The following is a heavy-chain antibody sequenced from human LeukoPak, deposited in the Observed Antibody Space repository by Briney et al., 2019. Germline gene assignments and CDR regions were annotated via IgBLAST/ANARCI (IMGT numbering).Heavy chain of an antibody. D-gene: IGHD5-18*01. V-gene: IGHV1-2*02. Sequence: ASVKVSCKASGYTFTDYYIHWVRQAPGQGLEWMGWINPNSGGTNYAQKFQGRVTMTRDTSISTAYMDLSRLRSDDTAVYYCARLRGYSYGPTWGQGTLVTVSS. CDR2: INPNSGGT. CDR3: ARLRGYSYGPT. CDR1: GYTFTDYY. J-gene: IGHJ5*02.